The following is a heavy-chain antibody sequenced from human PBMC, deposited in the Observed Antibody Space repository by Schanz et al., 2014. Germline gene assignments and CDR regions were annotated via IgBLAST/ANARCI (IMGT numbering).Heavy chain of an antibody. D-gene: IGHD5-18*01. Sequence: QVQLVESGGDVVQPGRSLRLSCAASGFTFSKYGMHWVRQAPGKGLEWVAVIWYDGSNKDYADSVKGRFTISRDNSKNTLSLQMNSLRAEDTAVYYCAREEGYGYGPGAFDIWGQGTMVTVSS. CDR1: GFTFSKYG. CDR2: IWYDGSNK. CDR3: AREEGYGYGPGAFDI. V-gene: IGHV3-33*01. J-gene: IGHJ3*02.